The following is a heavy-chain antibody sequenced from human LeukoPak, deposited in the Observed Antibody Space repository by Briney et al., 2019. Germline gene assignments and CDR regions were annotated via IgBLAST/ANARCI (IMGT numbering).Heavy chain of an antibody. CDR3: AREGIINWFDP. CDR1: GFTFSDFW. Sequence: GSLRLSCAASGFTFSDFWMHWVRQAPGKGLEWIGSIYYSGSTYYNPSLKSRVTISVDTSKNQFSLKLSSVTAADTAVYYCAREGIINWFDPWGQGTLVTVSS. J-gene: IGHJ5*02. CDR2: IYYSGST. D-gene: IGHD1-14*01. V-gene: IGHV4-38-2*02.